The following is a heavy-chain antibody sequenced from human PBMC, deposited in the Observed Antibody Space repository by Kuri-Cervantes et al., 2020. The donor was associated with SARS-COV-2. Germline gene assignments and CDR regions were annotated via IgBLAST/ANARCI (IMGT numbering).Heavy chain of an antibody. Sequence: GSLRLSCAVYGGSFSGYYWSWIRQPPGKGLEWIGEINHSGSTYYNPSLKSRVTISVDTSKNQFSLKLSSVTAADTAVYYCARDGGRYDIMTGSWFDPWGQGTLVTVSS. CDR2: INHSGST. CDR3: ARDGGRYDIMTGSWFDP. J-gene: IGHJ5*02. D-gene: IGHD3-9*01. CDR1: GGSFSGYY. V-gene: IGHV4-34*01.